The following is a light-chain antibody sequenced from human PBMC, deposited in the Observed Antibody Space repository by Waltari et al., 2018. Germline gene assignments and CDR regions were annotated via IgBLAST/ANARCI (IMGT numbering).Light chain of an antibody. CDR1: QGISSY. CDR2: AAS. J-gene: IGKJ4*01. V-gene: IGKV1-9*01. Sequence: DIQLTQSPSFLSASVGDRVTITCRASQGISSYLAWYQQKRGEAPKLLIYAASNLQSGVPSRFSGSGSWTEFTLTISSLQPEDFATYYCQQLNSYPLTFGGGTKVEIK. CDR3: QQLNSYPLT.